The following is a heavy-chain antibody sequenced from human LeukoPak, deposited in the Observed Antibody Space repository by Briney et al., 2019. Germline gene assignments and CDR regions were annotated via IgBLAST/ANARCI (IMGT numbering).Heavy chain of an antibody. J-gene: IGHJ4*02. CDR3: AKEGRSGYQLREFYY. D-gene: IGHD2-2*01. Sequence: GGSLRLSCAASGFTFSSSGMHWVRQAPGKGLEWVAFIRYDGSNTYYADSVKGRFTISRDNSKNTLYLQMNSLRAEDTAVYYGAKEGRSGYQLREFYYWGQGTLVTVSS. CDR1: GFTFSSSG. CDR2: IRYDGSNT. V-gene: IGHV3-30*02.